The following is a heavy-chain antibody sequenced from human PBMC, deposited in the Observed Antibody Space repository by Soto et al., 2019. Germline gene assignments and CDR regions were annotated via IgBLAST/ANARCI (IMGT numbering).Heavy chain of an antibody. CDR2: INHSGST. CDR3: AGWLRKYDSSGYYYEGEWFDP. Sequence: SETLSLTCTVSGGSISSSSYYWGWIRQPPGKGLEWIGEINHSGSTNYNPSLKSRVTISVDTSKNQFSLKLSSVTAADTAVYYCAGWLRKYDSSGYYYEGEWFDPWGQGTLVTVSS. V-gene: IGHV4-39*07. D-gene: IGHD3-22*01. CDR1: GGSISSSSYY. J-gene: IGHJ5*02.